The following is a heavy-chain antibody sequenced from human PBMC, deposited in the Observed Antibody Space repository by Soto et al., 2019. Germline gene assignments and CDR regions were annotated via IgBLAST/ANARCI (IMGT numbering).Heavy chain of an antibody. CDR3: VRRAGIAVAGPFDY. Sequence: PGGSMRLSCAASGFTFSSYAMSWVRQAPGKGLEWVSAISGSGGSTYYADSVKGRFTISRDNSKNTLYLQMNSLRAEDTAVYYCVRRAGIAVAGPFDYCGQGTLVTVSS. CDR2: ISGSGGST. CDR1: GFTFSSYA. J-gene: IGHJ4*02. V-gene: IGHV3-23*01. D-gene: IGHD6-19*01.